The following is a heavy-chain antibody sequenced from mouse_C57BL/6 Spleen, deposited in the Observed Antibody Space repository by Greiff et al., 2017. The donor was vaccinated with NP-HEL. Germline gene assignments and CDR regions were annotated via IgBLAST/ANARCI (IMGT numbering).Heavy chain of an antibody. J-gene: IGHJ3*01. CDR2: IYPRSGNT. CDR1: GYTFTSYG. CDR3: AREREYYGSSLAY. V-gene: IGHV1-81*01. D-gene: IGHD1-1*01. Sequence: VQLVESGAELARPGASVKLSCKASGYTFTSYGISWVKQRTGQGLEWIGEIYPRSGNTYYNEKFKGKATLTADKSSSTAYMELRSLTSEDSAVYFCAREREYYGSSLAYWGQGTLVTVSA.